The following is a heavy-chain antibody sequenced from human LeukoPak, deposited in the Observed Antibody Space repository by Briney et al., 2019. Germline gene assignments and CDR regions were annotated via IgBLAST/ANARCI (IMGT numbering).Heavy chain of an antibody. CDR1: GYTLTELS. J-gene: IGHJ4*02. Sequence: GASVKVSCKVSGYTLTELSMHWVRQAPGKGLEWMGGFDPEDGETIYAQKFQGRVTMTEDTSTDTAYMELSSLGSEDTTMYYCAIRYSGSYYVGVDYWGQGTPVTVSS. D-gene: IGHD1-26*01. V-gene: IGHV1-24*01. CDR2: FDPEDGET. CDR3: AIRYSGSYYVGVDY.